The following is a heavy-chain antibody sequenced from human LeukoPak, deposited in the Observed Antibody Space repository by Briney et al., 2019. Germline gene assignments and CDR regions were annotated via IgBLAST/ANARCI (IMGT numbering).Heavy chain of an antibody. CDR3: AKGGLFPHTAMVPFDY. CDR2: ISYDGRNK. Sequence: PGGSLRLSCAASGFTFSSYGMHWVRQAPGKGLEWVAVISYDGRNKYYADSVKGRFTISRDNSKNTLYLQMNSLRAEDTAVYYCAKGGLFPHTAMVPFDYWGQGTLVTVSS. CDR1: GFTFSSYG. V-gene: IGHV3-30*18. D-gene: IGHD5-18*01. J-gene: IGHJ4*02.